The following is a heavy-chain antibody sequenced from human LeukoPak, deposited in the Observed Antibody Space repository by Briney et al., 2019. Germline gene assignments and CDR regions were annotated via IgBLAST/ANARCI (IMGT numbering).Heavy chain of an antibody. Sequence: ASVKVSCKASGGTFSSYAISWVRQAPGQGLEWMGGIIPIFGTANYAQKFQGRVTITADESTSTAYMELRSLRSEDTAVYYCAKDAYLGSNWLDPWGQGTLVTVSS. CDR1: GGTFSSYA. J-gene: IGHJ5*02. D-gene: IGHD7-27*01. CDR2: IIPIFGTA. V-gene: IGHV1-69*13. CDR3: AKDAYLGSNWLDP.